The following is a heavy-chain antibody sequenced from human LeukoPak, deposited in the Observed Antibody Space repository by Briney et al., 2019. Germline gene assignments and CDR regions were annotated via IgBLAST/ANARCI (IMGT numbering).Heavy chain of an antibody. D-gene: IGHD3-22*01. CDR1: GYTLTELS. CDR3: ATDAYYYDSSGRGMDV. CDR2: FDPEDGET. V-gene: IGHV1-24*01. Sequence: ASVKVSCKVSGYTLTELSMHWVRQAPGKGLEWVGGFDPEDGETIYAQKFQGRVTMTEDTSTDTAYMELSSLRSEDTAVYYCATDAYYYDSSGRGMDVWGQGTTVTVSS. J-gene: IGHJ6*02.